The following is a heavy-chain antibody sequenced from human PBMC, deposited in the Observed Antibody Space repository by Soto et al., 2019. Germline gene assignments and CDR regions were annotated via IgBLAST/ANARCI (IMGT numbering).Heavy chain of an antibody. V-gene: IGHV3-30-3*01. CDR3: SVAGTTIDY. J-gene: IGHJ4*02. D-gene: IGHD6-19*01. CDR1: GFTFSSYA. CDR2: ISYDGSNK. Sequence: PAGSLRLSCAASGFTFSSYAMHWVRQAPGKGLEWVAVISYDGSNKYYADSVKGRFTISRDNSKNTLYLQMNSLRAEDTAVYYCSVAGTTIDYWGQGTLVTVSS.